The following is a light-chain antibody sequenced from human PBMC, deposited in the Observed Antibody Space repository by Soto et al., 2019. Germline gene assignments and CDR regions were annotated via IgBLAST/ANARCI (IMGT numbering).Light chain of an antibody. CDR3: QQYNSYSYT. V-gene: IGKV1-5*01. Sequence: DIQMTQSPSTLSASVGDRVTITCRASQSISSWLAWYQQKPGKAPNLLIYDASSLESGVPSRFSGSGSGTEFTLTISSLQPDDFATYYCQQYNSYSYTFGQVTKLEIK. CDR2: DAS. J-gene: IGKJ2*01. CDR1: QSISSW.